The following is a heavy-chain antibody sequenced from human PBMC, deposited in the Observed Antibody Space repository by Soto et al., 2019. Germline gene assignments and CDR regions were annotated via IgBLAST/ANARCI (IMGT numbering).Heavy chain of an antibody. Sequence: GGSLRLSCEGSGFTFISSWMSWVRQAPGKGLEWVANIKEDGSEKYYVDSVKGRFTISRDDAKNSLYLQMNSLRVEDTAVYYCARGFSTDYWGQGTLVTVSS. CDR2: IKEDGSEK. V-gene: IGHV3-7*01. J-gene: IGHJ4*02. D-gene: IGHD3-3*01. CDR1: GFTFISSW. CDR3: ARGFSTDY.